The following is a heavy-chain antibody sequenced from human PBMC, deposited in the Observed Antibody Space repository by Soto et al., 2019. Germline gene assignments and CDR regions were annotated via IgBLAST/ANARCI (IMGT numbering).Heavy chain of an antibody. CDR2: IYHNGDT. CDR1: GDSISSSRW. V-gene: IGHV4-4*02. D-gene: IGHD6-19*01. CDR3: GDPPSAF. Sequence: QVQLQESGPGLVKPSGTLSLTCAVSGDSISSSRWWTWVRQPPGKGLEWIGEIYHNGDTNYNTSLQSRVTISVDKSKNQFSLKLNSVTAADTAIYYCGDPPSAFWGQGTLVTVSS. J-gene: IGHJ4*02.